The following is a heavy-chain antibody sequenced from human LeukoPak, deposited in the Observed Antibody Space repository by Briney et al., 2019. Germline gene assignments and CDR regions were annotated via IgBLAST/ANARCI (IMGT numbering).Heavy chain of an antibody. J-gene: IGHJ4*02. Sequence: SETLSLTCIVSGYSISSGYYWGWIRQPPGKGLEWIGNIHHSGSTYYNPSLKSRVTISVDTSKNQFSLKLSSVTAADTAVYYCARVIVSGGYSGHAFDYWGQGTLVTVSS. V-gene: IGHV4-38-2*02. CDR1: GYSISSGYY. D-gene: IGHD5-12*01. CDR2: IHHSGST. CDR3: ARVIVSGGYSGHAFDY.